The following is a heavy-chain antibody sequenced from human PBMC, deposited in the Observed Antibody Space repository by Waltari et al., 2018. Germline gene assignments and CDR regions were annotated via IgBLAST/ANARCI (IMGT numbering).Heavy chain of an antibody. CDR3: ARGFYGGNPPDDAFDI. Sequence: QVQLPQWGAGLLKPSETLSLTCAVYGGSFSGYYWSWIRQPPGKGLEWIGEINHSGSTNYNPSLKSRVTISVDTSKNQFSLKLSSVTAADTAVYYCARGFYGGNPPDDAFDIWGQGTMVTVSS. J-gene: IGHJ3*02. CDR2: INHSGST. CDR1: GGSFSGYY. V-gene: IGHV4-34*01. D-gene: IGHD4-17*01.